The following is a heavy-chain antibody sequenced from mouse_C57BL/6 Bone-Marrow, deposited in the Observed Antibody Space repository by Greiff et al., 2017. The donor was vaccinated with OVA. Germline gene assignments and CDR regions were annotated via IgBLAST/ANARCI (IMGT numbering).Heavy chain of an antibody. CDR1: GFTFSSYG. Sequence: EVNLVESGGDLVKPGGSLKLSCAASGFTFSSYGMSWVRQTPDKRLEWVATISSGGSYTYYPDSVKGRFTISRDNAKNTLYLQMSSLKSEDTAMYYCARHLCLDYWGQGTTLTVSS. CDR3: ARHLCLDY. J-gene: IGHJ2*01. CDR2: ISSGGSYT. V-gene: IGHV5-6*01.